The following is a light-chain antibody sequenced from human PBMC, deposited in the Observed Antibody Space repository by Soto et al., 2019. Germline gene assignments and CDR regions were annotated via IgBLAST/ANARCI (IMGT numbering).Light chain of an antibody. J-gene: IGKJ5*01. V-gene: IGKV3D-15*02. CDR3: QQYSDLPMT. CDR2: GAS. Sequence: EIVMTQPPATLAVSAGEAATLSCRTSQGLNRNLAWYQQKLGQAPRLLIYGASRRATGIPDRFSGSASGTDFTLTISRLEPEDFAAYFCQQYSDLPMTFGQGTRLEI. CDR1: QGLNRN.